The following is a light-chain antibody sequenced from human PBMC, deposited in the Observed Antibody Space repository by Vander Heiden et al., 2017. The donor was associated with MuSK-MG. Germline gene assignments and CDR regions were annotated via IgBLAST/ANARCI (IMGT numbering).Light chain of an antibody. CDR2: RND. J-gene: IGLJ1*01. V-gene: IGLV1-47*01. CDR3: AEWDDSLSRYV. Sequence: QIPGTAPKLLMARNDERPSGVPDRFSASKSGTSVSLDISGLRSEDEADYFGAEWDDSLSRYVFATATKVTVL.